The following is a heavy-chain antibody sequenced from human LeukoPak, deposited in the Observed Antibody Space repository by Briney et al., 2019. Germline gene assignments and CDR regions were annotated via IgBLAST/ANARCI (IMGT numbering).Heavy chain of an antibody. Sequence: SETLSLTCAAHGGSFSGYYWTWIRQSPGKGMEWIGEVNSRGSANYNPSLTGRVTISVDTSKNQFSLRLTSVTAADAGVYYCARDAFCLNGVCYSGRYDYWGQGILVSVSS. J-gene: IGHJ4*02. CDR2: VNSRGSA. D-gene: IGHD2-21*02. V-gene: IGHV4-34*01. CDR1: GGSFSGYY. CDR3: ARDAFCLNGVCYSGRYDY.